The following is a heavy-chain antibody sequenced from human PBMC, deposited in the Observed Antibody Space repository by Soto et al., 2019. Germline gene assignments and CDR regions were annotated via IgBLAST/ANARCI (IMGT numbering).Heavy chain of an antibody. CDR1: GYTFTSYG. D-gene: IGHD6-19*01. CDR2: INAGNGNT. CDR3: ASSYSSGWYYFDY. J-gene: IGHJ4*02. V-gene: IGHV1-3*01. Sequence: AASVKVSCKASGYTFTSYGISWVRQAPGQGLEWMGWINAGNGNTKYSQKFQGRVTITRDTSASTAYMEPSSLRSEDTAVYYCASSYSSGWYYFDYWGQGTLVTVSS.